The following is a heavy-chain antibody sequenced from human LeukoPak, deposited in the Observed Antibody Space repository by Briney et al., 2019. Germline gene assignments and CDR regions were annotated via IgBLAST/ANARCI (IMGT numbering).Heavy chain of an antibody. J-gene: IGHJ4*02. CDR2: IHTSGST. CDR1: GGSISNYH. V-gene: IGHV4-4*07. D-gene: IGHD6-19*01. CDR3: ARRDISSGWSFDY. Sequence: SETLSLTCTVSGGSISNYHWSWLRQPAGKGLEWIGQIHTSGSTNYNPPLKSRVSMSIDTTEDQVSLTIRSVTAADTAFYYCARRDISSGWSFDYWGQGSLVTVSS.